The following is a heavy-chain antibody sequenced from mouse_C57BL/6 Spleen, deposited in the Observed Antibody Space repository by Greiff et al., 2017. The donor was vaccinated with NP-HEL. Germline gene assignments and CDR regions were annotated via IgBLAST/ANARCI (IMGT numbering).Heavy chain of an antibody. CDR3: ARWGLLKEDYYAMDY. CDR1: GYTFTSYW. CDR2: INPSNGGT. J-gene: IGHJ4*01. Sequence: QVQLQQPGTELVKPGASVKLSCKASGYTFTSYWMHWVKQRPGQGLEWIGNINPSNGGTNYNEKFKSKATLTVDKSSSTAYMQLSSLTSEDSAVYYCARWGLLKEDYYAMDYWGQGTSVTVSS. D-gene: IGHD2-14*01. V-gene: IGHV1-53*01.